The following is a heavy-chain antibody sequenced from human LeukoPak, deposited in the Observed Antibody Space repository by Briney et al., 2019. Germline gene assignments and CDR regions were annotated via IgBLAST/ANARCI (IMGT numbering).Heavy chain of an antibody. Sequence: SETLSLTCAVYGGSFSGYYWSWIRQPPGKGLEWIGEINHSGSTDYNPSLKIRVTISVDTSKNQFSLKLSSVTAADTAVYYCAMNNWGLDYWGQGTLVTVSS. V-gene: IGHV4-34*01. CDR1: GGSFSGYY. CDR3: AMNNWGLDY. D-gene: IGHD7-27*01. J-gene: IGHJ4*02. CDR2: INHSGST.